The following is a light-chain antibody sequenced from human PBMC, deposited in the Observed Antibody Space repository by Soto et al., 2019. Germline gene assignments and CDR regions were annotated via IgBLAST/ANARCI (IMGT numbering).Light chain of an antibody. V-gene: IGLV2-8*01. CDR3: TSYVGNDIWV. J-gene: IGLJ3*02. Sequence: QSVLTQPPSASGSPGQSVTISCTGTSSDVGAYNYVSWYQQHAGKAPKLVIYEVTKRPSGVPDRFSGSKSANTASLTVSGLQAEDEADYYCTSYVGNDIWVFGGGTQLTVL. CDR2: EVT. CDR1: SSDVGAYNY.